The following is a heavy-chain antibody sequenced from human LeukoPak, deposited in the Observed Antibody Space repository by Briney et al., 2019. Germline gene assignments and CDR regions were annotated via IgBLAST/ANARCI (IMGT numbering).Heavy chain of an antibody. CDR2: ITPGNGNT. J-gene: IGHJ4*02. CDR3: AREAPSSTWSFDN. D-gene: IGHD6-13*01. V-gene: IGHV1-3*01. CDR1: GSSFTTYA. Sequence: ASVKVSCKASGSSFTTYALHWVRQAPGQRPEWMGWITPGNGNTKYSQKFQGRVAITTDTTAITASLDLSSLRSEDTAVYYCAREAPSSTWSFDNWGQGTLVTVSS.